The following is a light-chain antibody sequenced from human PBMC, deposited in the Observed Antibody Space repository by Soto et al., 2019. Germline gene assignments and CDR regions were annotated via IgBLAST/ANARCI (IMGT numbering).Light chain of an antibody. J-gene: IGKJ1*01. CDR2: GAS. V-gene: IGKV3-20*01. CDR1: QSVSSTY. CDR3: QQYGSSRWT. Sequence: EIVLTQSPDTLSLFPGERATLSCRASQSVSSTYLAWYQQKLGQAPRLLIFGASSRATGIPDRFSGSGSGTDFTLTISRLEPEDFAMYYCQQYGSSRWTFGQGTKVDIK.